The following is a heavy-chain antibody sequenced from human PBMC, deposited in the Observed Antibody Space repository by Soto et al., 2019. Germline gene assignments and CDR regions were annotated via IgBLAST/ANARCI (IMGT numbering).Heavy chain of an antibody. V-gene: IGHV1-69*01. CDR1: GYTFSSYA. J-gene: IGHJ4*02. Sequence: QVQLVQSGAEVKKPGASVKVSCKASGYTFSSYAISWVRQAPGQGLEWMGGIIPIFGTANYAQKFQGRVTITADESTSTAYMELSSLRSEDTAVYYCARERGGFEEQQPPLFYWGQGTLVTVSS. CDR2: IIPIFGTA. D-gene: IGHD6-13*01. CDR3: ARERGGFEEQQPPLFY.